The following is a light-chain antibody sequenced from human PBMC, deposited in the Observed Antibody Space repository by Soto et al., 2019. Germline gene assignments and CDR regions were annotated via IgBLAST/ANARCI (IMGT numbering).Light chain of an antibody. Sequence: DIVMTQSPLSLPVTPGEPASISCRSSQSLQHSNGYNYLDWYVQKPGQSPQILIYLASNRASGVPERCSGSGSGTDFTLKIRRVEAEDVGVYYCMQALQTPAFGQGTKVEIK. CDR3: MQALQTPA. CDR1: QSLQHSNGYNY. J-gene: IGKJ1*01. V-gene: IGKV2-28*01. CDR2: LAS.